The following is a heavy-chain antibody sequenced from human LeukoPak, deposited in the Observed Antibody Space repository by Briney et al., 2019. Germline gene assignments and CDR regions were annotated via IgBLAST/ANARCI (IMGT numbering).Heavy chain of an antibody. CDR1: EFTFNTYE. Sequence: PGGSLRLSCAASEFTFNTYEMNWVRQAPGKGLEWPAYIASSGSTIYYADYVKGRFTISRDNAKNSLYLQMNSLRADDTAVYYCARGGWHYVFNYWGQGTLVTVSS. CDR3: ARGGWHYVFNY. V-gene: IGHV3-48*03. CDR2: IASSGSTI. J-gene: IGHJ4*02. D-gene: IGHD6-19*01.